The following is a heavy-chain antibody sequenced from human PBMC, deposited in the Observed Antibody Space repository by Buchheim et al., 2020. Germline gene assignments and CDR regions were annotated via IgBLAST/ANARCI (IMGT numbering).Heavy chain of an antibody. CDR3: ARGPQLRYFDWLFSANWFDP. V-gene: IGHV1-8*01. CDR1: GYTFTSYD. J-gene: IGHJ5*02. CDR2: MNPNSGNT. D-gene: IGHD3-9*01. Sequence: QVQLVQSGAEVKRPGASVKVSCKASGYTFTSYDINWVRQATGQGLEWMGWMNPNSGNTGYAQKFQGRVTMTRNTSISTAYMELSSLRSEDTAVYYCARGPQLRYFDWLFSANWFDPWGQGTL.